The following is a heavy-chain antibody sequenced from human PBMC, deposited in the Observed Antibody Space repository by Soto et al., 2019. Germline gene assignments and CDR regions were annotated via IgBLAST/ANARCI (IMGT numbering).Heavy chain of an antibody. CDR3: AVGLPDFQRYGMDV. J-gene: IGHJ6*02. D-gene: IGHD3-3*01. Sequence: VKVSCKASGFTFTSSAVQWVRQARGQRLEWIGWIVVGSGNTNYAQKFQERVTITRDMSTSTAYMELSSLRSEDTAVYYCAVGLPDFQRYGMDVWGQGTTVTVSS. CDR2: IVVGSGNT. V-gene: IGHV1-58*01. CDR1: GFTFTSSA.